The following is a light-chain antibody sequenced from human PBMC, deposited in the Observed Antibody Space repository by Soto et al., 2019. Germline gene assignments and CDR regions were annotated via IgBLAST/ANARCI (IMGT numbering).Light chain of an antibody. CDR2: GDT. CDR3: QSFWL. J-gene: IGLJ2*01. Sequence: QSALTQPPSVSGAPGQRVTISCNGSSSNIGAGFDVHWYQQFPGTAPKLLIYGDTIRPSGVPDRFSGSKSGTSASLAITGLQAEDEADYYGQSFWLFGGGTQLTVL. CDR1: SSNIGAGFD. V-gene: IGLV1-40*01.